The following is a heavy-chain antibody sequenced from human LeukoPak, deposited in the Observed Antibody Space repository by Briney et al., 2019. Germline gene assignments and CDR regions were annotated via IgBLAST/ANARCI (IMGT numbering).Heavy chain of an antibody. Sequence: GASVKVSCKASGGTFSSYAISWVRQAPGQGLEWMGGIIPIFGTANYAQKFQGRVTITTDESTSTAYMELSSLRSEDTAVYYCARGVFKGYCSSTSCYHLGYWGQGTLVTVSS. CDR2: IIPIFGTA. V-gene: IGHV1-69*05. CDR1: GGTFSSYA. D-gene: IGHD2-2*01. CDR3: ARGVFKGYCSSTSCYHLGY. J-gene: IGHJ4*02.